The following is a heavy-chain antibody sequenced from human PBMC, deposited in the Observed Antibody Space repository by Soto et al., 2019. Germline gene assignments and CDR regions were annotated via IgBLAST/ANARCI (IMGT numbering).Heavy chain of an antibody. CDR3: ARDNRGYSYGFYYYYYGMDV. CDR1: GFTFSSYW. CDR2: IKQDGSEK. D-gene: IGHD5-18*01. V-gene: IGHV3-7*01. Sequence: GGSLRLSCAASGFTFSSYWMIWVRQAPGKGLEWVANIKQDGSEKYYVDSVKGRFTISRDNAKNSLYLQMNSLRAEDTAVYYCARDNRGYSYGFYYYYYGMDVWGQGTTVTVSS. J-gene: IGHJ6*02.